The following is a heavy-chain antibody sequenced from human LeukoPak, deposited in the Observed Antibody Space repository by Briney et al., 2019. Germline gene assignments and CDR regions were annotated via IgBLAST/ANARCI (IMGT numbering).Heavy chain of an antibody. CDR2: ISSSSSYI. V-gene: IGHV3-21*01. D-gene: IGHD6-19*01. Sequence: GGSLRLSCAASGFTFSSYSMNWVRQAPGKGLEWVSSISSSSSYIYYADSVKGRFTISRDNAKNSLYLQMNSLRAEDTAVYYCARDRIAYSSGWYDYWGQGTLVTVSS. J-gene: IGHJ4*02. CDR3: ARDRIAYSSGWYDY. CDR1: GFTFSSYS.